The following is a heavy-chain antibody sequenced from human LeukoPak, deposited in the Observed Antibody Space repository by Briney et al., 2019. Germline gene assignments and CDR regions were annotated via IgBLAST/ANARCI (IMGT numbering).Heavy chain of an antibody. Sequence: PSETLSLTCTVSGGSISSSSYYRGWIRQPPGKGLEWIGSIYYSGSTYYNPSLKSRVTISVDTSKNQFSLKLSSVTAADTAVYYCARNDWAYGYRFDYWGQGTLVTVSS. CDR1: GGSISSSSYY. V-gene: IGHV4-39*01. D-gene: IGHD5-18*01. J-gene: IGHJ4*02. CDR2: IYYSGST. CDR3: ARNDWAYGYRFDY.